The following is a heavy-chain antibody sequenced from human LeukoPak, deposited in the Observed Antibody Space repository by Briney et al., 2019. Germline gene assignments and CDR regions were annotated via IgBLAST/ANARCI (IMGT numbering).Heavy chain of an antibody. D-gene: IGHD6-13*01. Sequence: PSETLSLTCTVSGGSISSSSYYWGWIRQPPGKGLEWIGSIYYSGGTYYNPSLKSRVTISVDTSKNQFSLKLSSVTAADTAVYYCARPDPYSSSWEDAFDIWGQGTMVTVSS. CDR3: ARPDPYSSSWEDAFDI. V-gene: IGHV4-39*01. J-gene: IGHJ3*02. CDR2: IYYSGGT. CDR1: GGSISSSSYY.